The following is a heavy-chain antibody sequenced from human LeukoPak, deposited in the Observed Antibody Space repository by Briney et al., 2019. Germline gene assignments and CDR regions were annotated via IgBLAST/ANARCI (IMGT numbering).Heavy chain of an antibody. Sequence: ASVKVSCKASGYTFTGYYMHWVRQASGQGLEWMGWINPNSGGTNYAQKFQGRVTMTRDTSISTAYMELSRLRSDDTAVYYCAREPTVITGYFDYWGQGTLVTVSS. CDR2: INPNSGGT. CDR3: AREPTVITGYFDY. J-gene: IGHJ4*02. D-gene: IGHD4-17*01. CDR1: GYTFTGYY. V-gene: IGHV1-2*02.